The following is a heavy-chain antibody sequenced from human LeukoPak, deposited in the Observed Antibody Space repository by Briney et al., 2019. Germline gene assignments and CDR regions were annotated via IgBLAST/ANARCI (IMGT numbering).Heavy chain of an antibody. J-gene: IGHJ4*02. CDR1: GFTVSSSYG. Sequence: PGGSLRLSCAASGFTVSSSYGMSWVRQAPGKGLEWVSAISGSGGSTYYADSVKGRFTISRDNSKNTLYLQMNSLRAEDTAVYYCAKGKAGYSSSSRYYFDYWGQGTLVTVSS. CDR2: ISGSGGST. D-gene: IGHD6-13*01. CDR3: AKGKAGYSSSSRYYFDY. V-gene: IGHV3-23*01.